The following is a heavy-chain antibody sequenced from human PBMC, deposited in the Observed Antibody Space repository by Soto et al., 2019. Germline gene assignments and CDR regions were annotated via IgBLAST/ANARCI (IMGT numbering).Heavy chain of an antibody. CDR3: ARDLGGCSAGSCRYNWFDP. Sequence: SVKVSCKTSGDTFSSHAISWVRQAPGQGLEWMGGIIPIYGTTKYAEEFQYRVTISADASTSTAYMELSSRRSDDTAVYYCARDLGGCSAGSCRYNWFDPWGQGSPVTVS. J-gene: IGHJ5*02. CDR2: IIPIYGTT. CDR1: GDTFSSHA. D-gene: IGHD2-15*01. V-gene: IGHV1-69*13.